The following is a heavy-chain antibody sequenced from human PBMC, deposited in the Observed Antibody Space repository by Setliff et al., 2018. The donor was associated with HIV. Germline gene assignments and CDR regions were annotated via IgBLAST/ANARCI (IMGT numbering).Heavy chain of an antibody. D-gene: IGHD3-10*01. CDR2: MMPSSGNT. CDR1: GYTFTSYD. CDR3: ARDGGLRMERGVVSDY. J-gene: IGHJ4*02. V-gene: IGHV1-8*02. Sequence: ASVKVSCKASGYTFTSYDINWVRQATGQGLERMGWMMPSSGNTGYAQKFQGRLTMTRNTSISTAYMGLSGLISEDAAVYYCARDGGLRMERGVVSDYWGKGTLVTVSS.